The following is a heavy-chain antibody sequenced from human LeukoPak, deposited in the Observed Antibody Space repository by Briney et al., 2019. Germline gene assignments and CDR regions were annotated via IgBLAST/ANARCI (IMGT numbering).Heavy chain of an antibody. Sequence: SETLSLTCTVSGGSISSSSYYWGWIRQPPGKGLEWIGSIYYSGSTYYNPSLKSRVTISVDTSKNQFSLKLSSVTAADTAVYYCARADTMVRGGENYYYYGMDVWGQGTTVTVSS. J-gene: IGHJ6*02. CDR3: ARADTMVRGGENYYYYGMDV. V-gene: IGHV4-39*07. CDR1: GGSISSSSYY. D-gene: IGHD3-10*01. CDR2: IYYSGST.